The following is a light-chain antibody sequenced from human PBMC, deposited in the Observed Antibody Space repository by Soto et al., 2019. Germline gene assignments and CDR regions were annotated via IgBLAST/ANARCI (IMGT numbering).Light chain of an antibody. Sequence: QSVLTQLASVSGAPGRSICIPCTGTSNDIGGYNYVSWYQQFPGKAPKLIIYDVTNRPSGLSFRFSGSKAGNTAPLTISGLQAEDEAGYHCSSYSSTSTRRLFGAGTKVTVL. V-gene: IGLV2-14*03. CDR2: DVT. J-gene: IGLJ1*01. CDR3: SSYSSTSTRRL. CDR1: SNDIGGYNY.